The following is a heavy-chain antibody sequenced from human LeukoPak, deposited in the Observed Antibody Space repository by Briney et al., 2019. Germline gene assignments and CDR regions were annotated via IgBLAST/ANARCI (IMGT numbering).Heavy chain of an antibody. CDR2: INHSGST. D-gene: IGHD6-13*01. CDR3: ARELIGEAAAGTT. J-gene: IGHJ4*02. CDR1: GGSFSGYY. V-gene: IGHV4-34*01. Sequence: SETLSLTCAVYGGSFSGYYWSWIRQPPGKGLEWIGEINHSGSTNYNPSLKSRVTMSVDTSKNQFSLKLSSVTAADTAVYYCARELIGEAAAGTTWGQGTLVTVSS.